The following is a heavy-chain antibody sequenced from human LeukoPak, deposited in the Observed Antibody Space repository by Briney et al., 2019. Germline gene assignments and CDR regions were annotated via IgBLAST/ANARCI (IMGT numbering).Heavy chain of an antibody. CDR3: ARDRLPAWGYFDY. CDR2: ISYDGSNK. D-gene: IGHD2-21*02. J-gene: IGHJ4*02. V-gene: IGHV3-30*01. CDR1: GFTFSSYA. Sequence: QPGRSLRLSCAASGFTFSSYAMHWVRQAPGKGLEWVAVISYDGSNKYYADSVKGRFTISRDNSKNTLYLQMNSLRAEDTAVYYCARDRLPAWGYFDYWGQGTLVTVSS.